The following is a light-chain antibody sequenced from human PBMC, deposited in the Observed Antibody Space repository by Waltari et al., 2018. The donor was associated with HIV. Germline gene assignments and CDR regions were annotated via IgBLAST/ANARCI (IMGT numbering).Light chain of an antibody. J-gene: IGLJ3*02. CDR2: DNN. CDR1: RSHIGNNY. CDR3: GTWDSSLSVWV. Sequence: QSVLTQPPSVSAAPGQKVTISCPGSRSHIGNNYLSWYQPPPGTAPKLLIYDNNKRPSGIPDRFSGSKSGTSATLGITGLQTGDEADYYCGTWDSSLSVWVFGGRTKLTVL. V-gene: IGLV1-51*01.